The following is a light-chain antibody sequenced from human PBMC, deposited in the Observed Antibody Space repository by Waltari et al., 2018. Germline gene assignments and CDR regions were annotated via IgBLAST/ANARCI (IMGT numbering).Light chain of an antibody. CDR1: SSDIGIYDL. CDR2: EVD. CDR3: SSYTYGGPWV. V-gene: IGLV2-23*02. J-gene: IGLJ2*01. Sequence: SALTQPASVSASPGQSITISCTGSSSDIGIYDLVAWYQQHPGKAPHLLIYEVDKRPSGVSYRFSGSKSGNAASLTVSGLQPEDEGHYFCSSYTYGGPWVFGGGTLLTVL.